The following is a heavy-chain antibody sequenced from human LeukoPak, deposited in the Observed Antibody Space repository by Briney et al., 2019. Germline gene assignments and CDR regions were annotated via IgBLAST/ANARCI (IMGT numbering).Heavy chain of an antibody. CDR1: GFTFSRYW. Sequence: GGSLRLSCAASGFTFSRYWMTWVRQAPGKGLEWVANIKEDGSENSYVESVKGRFTISRDNAKNSLYLQLNSLRAEDPAVYFFSRQRYSYYWGQGTLVTVSS. V-gene: IGHV3-7*01. D-gene: IGHD5-12*01. CDR2: IKEDGSEN. CDR3: SRQRYSYY. J-gene: IGHJ4*02.